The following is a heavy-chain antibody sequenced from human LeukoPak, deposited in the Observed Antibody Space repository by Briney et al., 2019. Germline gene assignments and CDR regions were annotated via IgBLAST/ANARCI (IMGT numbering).Heavy chain of an antibody. CDR3: AKEDYDILTGHDAFDI. Sequence: GGSLRLSCAASGFTVSSNYMSWVRQAPGKGLEWASVIYSGGSTYYADSVKGRFTISRDNSKNTLYLQMNSLRAEDTAVYYCAKEDYDILTGHDAFDIWGQGTMVTVSS. J-gene: IGHJ3*02. V-gene: IGHV3-53*05. CDR2: IYSGGST. D-gene: IGHD3-9*01. CDR1: GFTVSSNY.